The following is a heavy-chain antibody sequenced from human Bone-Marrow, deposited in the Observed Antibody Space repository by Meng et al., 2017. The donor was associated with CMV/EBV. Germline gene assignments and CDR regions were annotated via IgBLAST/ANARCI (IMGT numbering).Heavy chain of an antibody. Sequence: GGSLRLSCAASGFTFSSYAMSWVRQAPGKGLEWVSVIYNEFSSTYYTDSVKGRFTISRDNSKNTLYLQMNSLRAEDTAVYFCAKDMRDRHDYGDYITYFSGMAVWGQGTMVTVAS. D-gene: IGHD4-17*01. CDR3: AKDMRDRHDYGDYITYFSGMAV. J-gene: IGHJ6*02. V-gene: IGHV3-23*03. CDR2: IYNEFSST. CDR1: GFTFSSYA.